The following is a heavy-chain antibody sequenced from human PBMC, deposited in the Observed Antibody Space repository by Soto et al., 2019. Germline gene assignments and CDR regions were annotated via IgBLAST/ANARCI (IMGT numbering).Heavy chain of an antibody. CDR3: ARRGDVYYGFDI. CDR2: ISSDGGNT. Sequence: EVQLVESGGDLVQPGGSLRLSCAASGFTFSSSAMHWVRQAPGKGLEYVSSISSDGGNTYYANSVKGRFTISRDNSKNTLYLQMVSLRTEDMAVYYCARRGDVYYGFDIWGQGTMVTVSS. CDR1: GFTFSSSA. V-gene: IGHV3-64*01. D-gene: IGHD3-16*01. J-gene: IGHJ3*02.